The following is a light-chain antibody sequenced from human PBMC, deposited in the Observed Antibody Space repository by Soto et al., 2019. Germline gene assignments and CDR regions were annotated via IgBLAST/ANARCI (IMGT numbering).Light chain of an antibody. CDR3: QAYDSSLSGPYYV. CDR2: GNS. J-gene: IGLJ1*01. CDR1: SSNIGAGYD. Sequence: QSVLTQPPSVSGAPGQRVTISCTGSSSNIGAGYDVHWYQQLPGTVPKLLIYGNSNRPSGVPDRFSGSKSGTSASLAITGLQAEDEADYYCQAYDSSLSGPYYVFGTGTKVTVL. V-gene: IGLV1-40*01.